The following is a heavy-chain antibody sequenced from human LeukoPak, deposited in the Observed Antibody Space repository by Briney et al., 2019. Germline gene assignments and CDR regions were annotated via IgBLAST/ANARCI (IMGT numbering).Heavy chain of an antibody. V-gene: IGHV4-59*01. CDR2: IYYSGST. CDR1: GGSISSYY. D-gene: IGHD3-22*01. J-gene: IGHJ3*02. Sequence: SETLSLTCTVSGGSISSYYCSWIRQPPGKGLEWIGYIYYSGSTNYNPSLKSRVTISVDTSKNQFSLKLSSVTAADTAVYYCARGGYYDSSGYVFDIWGQGTMVTVSS. CDR3: ARGGYYDSSGYVFDI.